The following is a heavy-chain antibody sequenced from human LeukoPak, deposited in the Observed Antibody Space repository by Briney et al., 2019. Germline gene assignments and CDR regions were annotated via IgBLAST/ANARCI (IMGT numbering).Heavy chain of an antibody. D-gene: IGHD3-10*01. CDR1: GGSISSYY. J-gene: IGHJ4*02. Sequence: SETLSLTCTVSGGSISSYYWSWIRQPPGKGLEWIGYIYYSGSTNYNPSLKSRVTISVDTSKNQFSLKLSSVTAADTAVYYCARGRIGYYYGSGSYLSHFDYWGQGTLVTVSS. CDR3: ARGRIGYYYGSGSYLSHFDY. V-gene: IGHV4-59*12. CDR2: IYYSGST.